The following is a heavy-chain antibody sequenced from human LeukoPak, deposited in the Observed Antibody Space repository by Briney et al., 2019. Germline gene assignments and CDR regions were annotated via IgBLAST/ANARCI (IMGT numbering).Heavy chain of an antibody. V-gene: IGHV4-61*08. CDR2: IYTSGST. CDR1: GGSISSGGYY. J-gene: IGHJ3*02. D-gene: IGHD3-22*01. Sequence: SETLSLTCTVSGGSISSGGYYWSWLRQPPGKGLEWVGYIYTSGSTNYNPSLKSRVTISVDTSKNQFSLKRSSVTAADTAVYYCARLGLYYYDSSHAFDIWGQGTMVTVSS. CDR3: ARLGLYYYDSSHAFDI.